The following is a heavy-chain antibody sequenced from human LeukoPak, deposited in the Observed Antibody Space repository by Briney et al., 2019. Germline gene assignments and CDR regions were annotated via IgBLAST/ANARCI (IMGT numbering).Heavy chain of an antibody. V-gene: IGHV6-1*01. J-gene: IGHJ3*02. CDR3: ARNGPNYDILTGYYMVSGAFDI. Sequence: TLSLTCAISGDSASSNSAAWNWIRQSPSRGLEWLGRTYYRSKWYNDYAVSVKSRITINPDTSKNQFSLQLNSVTPEDTAVYYCARNGPNYDILTGYYMVSGAFDIWGQGTMVTVSS. CDR2: TYYRSKWYN. D-gene: IGHD3-9*01. CDR1: GDSASSNSAA.